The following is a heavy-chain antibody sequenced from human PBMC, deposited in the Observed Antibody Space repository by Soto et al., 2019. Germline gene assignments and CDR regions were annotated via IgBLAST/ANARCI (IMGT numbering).Heavy chain of an antibody. CDR3: ENKGGYSYGPSYFDY. CDR1: GFTFSSYA. J-gene: IGHJ4*02. CDR2: ISGSGGST. Sequence: GGSLRLSCAASGFTFSSYAMSWVRQAPGKGLEWVSAISGSGGSTYYADSVKGRFTISRDNSKNTLYLQMNSLRAEDTAVYYCENKGGYSYGPSYFDYWGQGTLVTVYS. D-gene: IGHD5-18*01. V-gene: IGHV3-23*01.